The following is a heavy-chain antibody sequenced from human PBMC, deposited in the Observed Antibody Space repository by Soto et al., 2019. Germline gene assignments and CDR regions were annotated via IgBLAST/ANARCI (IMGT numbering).Heavy chain of an antibody. D-gene: IGHD5-18*01. Sequence: QVQLVESVGGVVQPGRSLRLSCAASGFTFSSYAMHWVSQAPGKGLEWVAVISYDGSNKYYADSVKGRFTISRDNSKNTLYLQMNSLRAEDTAVYYCARDRGSYGYGGYFQHWGQGTLVTVSS. J-gene: IGHJ1*01. CDR1: GFTFSSYA. CDR3: ARDRGSYGYGGYFQH. CDR2: ISYDGSNK. V-gene: IGHV3-30-3*01.